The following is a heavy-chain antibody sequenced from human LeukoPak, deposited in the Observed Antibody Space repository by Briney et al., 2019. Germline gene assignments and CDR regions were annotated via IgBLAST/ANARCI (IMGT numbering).Heavy chain of an antibody. CDR2: MYLSGTT. CDR3: AGLVGRYSSGLYYYYFDY. Sequence: SGTLSLTCTVSGDSINSLDLWSWVRQPPGKGLEWIGEMYLSGTTHSNPSVKSRVTISIDKSKNQFFLNLSSVTAADTAVYYCAGLVGRYSSGLYYYYFDYWGQGTLVSVSS. V-gene: IGHV4-4*02. CDR1: GDSINSLDL. J-gene: IGHJ4*02. D-gene: IGHD3-22*01.